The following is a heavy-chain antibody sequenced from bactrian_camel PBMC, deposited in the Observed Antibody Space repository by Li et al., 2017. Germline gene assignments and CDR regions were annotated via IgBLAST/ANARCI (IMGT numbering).Heavy chain of an antibody. V-gene: IGHV3S30*01. CDR3: AARSEDYGLTARRADFPF. CDR1: GFTVSSNA. D-gene: IGHD3*01. CDR2: IATGDVST. Sequence: QVQLLESGGGLVQPGGSLRLSCAASGFTVSSNAMSWVRQAPGKGLQWISSIATGDVSTYYAHSVKGRFTISKDNAENTLYLQKNMLTLEDTAVYFCAARSEDYGLTARRADFPFWGQGTQVTVS. J-gene: IGHJ6*01.